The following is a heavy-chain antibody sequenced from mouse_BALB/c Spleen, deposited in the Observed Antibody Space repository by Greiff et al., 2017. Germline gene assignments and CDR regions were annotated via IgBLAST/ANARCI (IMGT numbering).Heavy chain of an antibody. Sequence: VQLQQSGAELARPGASVKMSCKASGYTFTSYTMHWVKQRPGQGLEWIGDINPSSGYTNYNQKFKDKATLTADKSSSTAYMQLSSLTSEDSAVYYCARNNGNYAMDYWGQGTSVTVSS. CDR1: GYTFTSYT. CDR2: INPSSGYT. D-gene: IGHD2-1*01. J-gene: IGHJ4*01. CDR3: ARNNGNYAMDY. V-gene: IGHV1-4*01.